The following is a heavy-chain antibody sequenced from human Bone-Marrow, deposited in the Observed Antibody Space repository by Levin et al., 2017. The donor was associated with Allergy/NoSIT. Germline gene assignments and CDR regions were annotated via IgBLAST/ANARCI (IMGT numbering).Heavy chain of an antibody. Sequence: RAGGSLRLSCKVSGDSISGSSFYWGWIRQPPGKGLEWIANIYFTGSTYYNPSLRSRATISVDTSKNHFSLRLISVTAADTAVYYCARRPEYGYSGGLVDWGQGTLVSVSS. CDR1: GDSISGSSFY. V-gene: IGHV4-39*02. CDR2: IYFTGST. J-gene: IGHJ4*02. CDR3: ARRPEYGYSGGLVD. D-gene: IGHD2-21*01.